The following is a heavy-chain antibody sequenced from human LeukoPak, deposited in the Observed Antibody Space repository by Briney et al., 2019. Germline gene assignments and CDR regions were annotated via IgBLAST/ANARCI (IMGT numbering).Heavy chain of an antibody. CDR2: INHSGST. CDR1: GGSFSDYY. V-gene: IGHV4-34*01. D-gene: IGHD3-9*01. Sequence: PSETLSLTCAVYGGSFSDYYWSWIRQPPGKGLEWIGEINHSGSTNYNPSLKSRVTISVDTSKNQFSLKLSSVTAADTAVYYCARRRLRYFDWLSDHFDYWGQGTLVTVSS. CDR3: ARRRLRYFDWLSDHFDY. J-gene: IGHJ4*02.